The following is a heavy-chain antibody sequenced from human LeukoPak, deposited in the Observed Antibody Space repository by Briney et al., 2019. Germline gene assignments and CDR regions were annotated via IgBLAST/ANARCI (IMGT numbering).Heavy chain of an antibody. D-gene: IGHD3-10*01. V-gene: IGHV3-33*08. Sequence: TGGSLRLSCAASGFTFSSYGMHWVRQAPGKGLEWVAVIWYDGSNKYYADSVKGRFTISRDNSKNTLYLQMNSLRAEDTAVYYCARDPRILWFGPGDGMDVWGQGTTVTVSS. CDR2: IWYDGSNK. CDR3: ARDPRILWFGPGDGMDV. CDR1: GFTFSSYG. J-gene: IGHJ6*02.